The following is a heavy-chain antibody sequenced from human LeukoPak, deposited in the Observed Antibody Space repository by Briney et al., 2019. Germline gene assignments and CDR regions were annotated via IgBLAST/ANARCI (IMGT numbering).Heavy chain of an antibody. D-gene: IGHD1-26*01. CDR1: GGSISSYY. CDR3: ARGGGSYLDYFDY. V-gene: IGHV4-59*01. CDR2: IHYSGST. J-gene: IGHJ4*02. Sequence: SETLSLTCTVSGGSISSYYWSWIRQPPGKGLEWIGYIHYSGSTNYNPSLKSRVTISVDTSKNQFSLKLSSVTAADTAVYYCARGGGSYLDYFDYWGRGTLVTVSS.